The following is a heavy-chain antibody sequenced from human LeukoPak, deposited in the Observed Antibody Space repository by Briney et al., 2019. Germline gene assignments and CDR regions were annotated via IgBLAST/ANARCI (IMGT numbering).Heavy chain of an antibody. V-gene: IGHV4-59*01. J-gene: IGHJ4*02. CDR1: GGSISSYY. CDR2: IYYSGST. D-gene: IGHD1-14*01. Sequence: SETLSLTCTVSGGSISSYYWSWIRQPPGKGLEWIGYIYYSGSTNYNPSLKSRVTISIDTSKNQFSLKLSSVTAADTAVYYCARDTTREYYFDYWGQGTLVTASS. CDR3: ARDTTREYYFDY.